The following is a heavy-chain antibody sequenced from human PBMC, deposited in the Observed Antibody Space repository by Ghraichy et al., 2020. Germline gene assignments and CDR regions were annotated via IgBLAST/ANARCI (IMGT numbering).Heavy chain of an antibody. D-gene: IGHD1-26*01. V-gene: IGHV3-23*01. CDR3: AKGPIGGATYDAFDI. CDR1: GFTFSSYA. J-gene: IGHJ3*02. CDR2: FSGSGGST. Sequence: GGSLRLSCAASGFTFSSYAMSWVRQAPGKGLEWVSAFSGSGGSTYYAESVKGRFTISRDNSKNTLYLQMNSLRAEDTAVYYCAKGPIGGATYDAFDIWGQGTMVTVSS.